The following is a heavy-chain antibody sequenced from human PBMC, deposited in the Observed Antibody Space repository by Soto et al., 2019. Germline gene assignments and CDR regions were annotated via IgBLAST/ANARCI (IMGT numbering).Heavy chain of an antibody. Sequence: GGSLRLSCAASGFTFSGSAMHWVRQASGEGLEWVGRIRSKANSYATAYAASVKGRFTISRDDSKNTAYLQMNSLKTEDTAVYYCTRPYGDYEGYYYYGMDVWGQGTTVTVSS. D-gene: IGHD4-17*01. CDR1: GFTFSGSA. V-gene: IGHV3-73*01. J-gene: IGHJ6*02. CDR2: IRSKANSYAT. CDR3: TRPYGDYEGYYYYGMDV.